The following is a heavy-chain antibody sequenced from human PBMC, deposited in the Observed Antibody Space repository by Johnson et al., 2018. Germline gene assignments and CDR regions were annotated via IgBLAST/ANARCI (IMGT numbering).Heavy chain of an antibody. V-gene: IGHV3-7*01. J-gene: IGHJ3*02. CDR1: GFSISNHW. D-gene: IGHD2-2*01. CDR2: IKQDGSQI. Sequence: VQLVESGGGLVQPGGSLRLSCAASGFSISNHWMNWVRQAPGKGLECVAHIKQDGSQIFYVESVKGRFTISRDNAKNSLYLQMSSRRAEDTAMYYCARAKVSADIIFDIWGQGTMVAVFS. CDR3: ARAKVSADIIFDI.